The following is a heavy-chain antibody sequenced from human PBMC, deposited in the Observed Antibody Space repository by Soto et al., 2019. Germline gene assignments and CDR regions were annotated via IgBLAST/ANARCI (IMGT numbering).Heavy chain of an antibody. V-gene: IGHV4-39*07. Sequence: SETLSLTCTVSGGSISSSSYYWGWIRQPPGKGLEWIGSIYYSGSTKSNPSLKSRVTMSVDMSKNQFSLRLTSVTAADTAVYYCARVFPSYCGGDCSYFDSWGQGTLVTVPS. D-gene: IGHD2-21*02. J-gene: IGHJ4*02. CDR3: ARVFPSYCGGDCSYFDS. CDR1: GGSISSSSYY. CDR2: IYYSGST.